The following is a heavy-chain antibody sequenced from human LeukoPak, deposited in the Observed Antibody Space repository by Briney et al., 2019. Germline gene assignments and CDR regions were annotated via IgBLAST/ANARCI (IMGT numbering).Heavy chain of an antibody. Sequence: GASVKVSCKASGYIFTDYYLHWVRQAPGQGLEWMGWINPNSGGTKYAQKFQGRVTMTRDMSTSTVYMELSSLRSEDTAVYYCAREAGTTGNYYYYYYYYMDVWGKGTTVTVSS. CDR1: GYIFTDYY. CDR3: AREAGTTGNYYYYYYYYMDV. D-gene: IGHD3-22*01. V-gene: IGHV1-2*02. J-gene: IGHJ6*03. CDR2: INPNSGGT.